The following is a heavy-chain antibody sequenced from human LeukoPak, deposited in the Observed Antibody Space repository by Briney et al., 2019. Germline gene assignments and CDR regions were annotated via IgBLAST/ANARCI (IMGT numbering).Heavy chain of an antibody. J-gene: IGHJ4*02. V-gene: IGHV3-23*01. CDR1: GFTFSSYA. Sequence: GGSLRLSCAASGFTFSSYAMSWVRQAPGKGLEWVSGISGSGGSTYYADSVKGRFTISRDNSKNTLYLQMNSLRAEDTAVYYCTKKITYYYESSGYDWGQGTLVTVSS. D-gene: IGHD3-22*01. CDR2: ISGSGGST. CDR3: TKKITYYYESSGYD.